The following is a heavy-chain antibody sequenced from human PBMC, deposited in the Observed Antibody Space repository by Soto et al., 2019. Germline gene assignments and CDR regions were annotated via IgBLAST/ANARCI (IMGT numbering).Heavy chain of an antibody. CDR2: IKQDGSEK. J-gene: IGHJ4*02. CDR1: GFTFSSYW. CDR3: AKDLDYDSSGPGY. V-gene: IGHV3-7*03. Sequence: GGSLRLSCAASGFTFSSYWMSWVRQAPGKGLEWVANIKQDGSEKYYVDSVKGRFTISRDNAKNSLYLQMNSLRAEDTAVYYCAKDLDYDSSGPGYWGQGTLVTVSS. D-gene: IGHD3-22*01.